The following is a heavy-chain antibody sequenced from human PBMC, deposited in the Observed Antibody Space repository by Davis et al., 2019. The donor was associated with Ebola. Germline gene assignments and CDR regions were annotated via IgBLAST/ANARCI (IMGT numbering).Heavy chain of an antibody. D-gene: IGHD3-9*01. Sequence: SETLSLTCAAYGGSFSGYYWSWIRQLPGKGLEWIGEINHSGSTNYNPSLKSRVTISVDKSKNQFSLKLSSVTAADTAVYYCARDRLRYFDWLLKVYYYYYGMDVWGQGTTVTVSS. J-gene: IGHJ6*02. CDR3: ARDRLRYFDWLLKVYYYYYGMDV. CDR2: INHSGST. CDR1: GGSFSGYY. V-gene: IGHV4-34*01.